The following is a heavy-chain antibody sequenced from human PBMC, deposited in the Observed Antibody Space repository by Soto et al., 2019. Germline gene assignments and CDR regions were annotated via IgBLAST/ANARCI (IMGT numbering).Heavy chain of an antibody. D-gene: IGHD3-16*01. CDR1: GGSISTSYYY. Sequence: QLQLQESGPGLVKPSETLSLTCTVSGGSISTSYYYWGWIRQSPGKGLEWIGAIYYTGTTYYNPPLQSRATISVDPSKNQFSLKMSSVTAADTAVYFCARQAGAFGYYMDVWGKGPTVTVSS. CDR3: ARQAGAFGYYMDV. J-gene: IGHJ6*03. CDR2: IYYTGTT. V-gene: IGHV4-39*01.